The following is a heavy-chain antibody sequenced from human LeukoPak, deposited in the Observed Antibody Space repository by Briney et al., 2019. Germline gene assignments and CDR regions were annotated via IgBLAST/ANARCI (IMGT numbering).Heavy chain of an antibody. CDR1: GFTFSSYA. CDR2: IGSTGGST. V-gene: IGHV3-23*01. J-gene: IGHJ4*02. Sequence: QTGGSLRLSCIASGFTFSSYAMNWVRQAPGKGLEWISAIGSTGGSTFYADSVKGRFTISRDNSRSTLFLQMNSLTAEDTAIYYCAKHPGVVHFHYFDYWGQGTLVTVSS. D-gene: IGHD2/OR15-2a*01. CDR3: AKHPGVVHFHYFDY.